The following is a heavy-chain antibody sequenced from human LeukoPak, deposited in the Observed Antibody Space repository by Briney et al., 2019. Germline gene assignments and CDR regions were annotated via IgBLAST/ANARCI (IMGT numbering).Heavy chain of an antibody. CDR2: IYYSGST. V-gene: IGHV4-59*08. CDR3: ARHVYSSSPFDY. CDR1: GGSISSYS. J-gene: IGHJ4*02. Sequence: SETLSLTCTVSGGSISSYSWSRIRQPPGEGLEWIGYIYYSGSTNYNPSLRSRVTISVDTSKNQFSLKLSSVTTADTAIYYCARHVYSSSPFDYWGQGTLVTVSS. D-gene: IGHD6-13*01.